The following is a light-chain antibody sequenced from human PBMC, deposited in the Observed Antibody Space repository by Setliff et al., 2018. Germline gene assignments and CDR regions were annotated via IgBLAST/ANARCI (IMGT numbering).Light chain of an antibody. V-gene: IGLV1-44*01. CDR2: SNN. CDR1: SSNIGSNT. J-gene: IGLJ1*01. CDR3: AAWDDSLNACYV. Sequence: QSVLTQPPSASGTPGQRVTISCSGSSSNIGSNTVNWYQQLPGTAPKLLIYSNNQRPAGVPDRFSGSKSGTSASLAISGLQSEDEADYYCAAWDDSLNACYVFATGTEVTVL.